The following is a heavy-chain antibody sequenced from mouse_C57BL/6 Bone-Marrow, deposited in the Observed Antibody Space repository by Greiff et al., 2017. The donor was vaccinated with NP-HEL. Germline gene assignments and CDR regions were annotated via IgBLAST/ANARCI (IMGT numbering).Heavy chain of an antibody. CDR2: IHPNSGST. D-gene: IGHD6-1*01. V-gene: IGHV1-64*01. CDR3: ARWGPLDY. J-gene: IGHJ2*01. Sequence: QVQLQQSGAELVKPGASVKLSCKASGYTFTSYWMHWVKQRPGQGLEWIGMIHPNSGSTNYNKKFKSKATLTVDKSSSTAYMHLSSLTSEDSAVYYCARWGPLDYWGQGTTLTVSS. CDR1: GYTFTSYW.